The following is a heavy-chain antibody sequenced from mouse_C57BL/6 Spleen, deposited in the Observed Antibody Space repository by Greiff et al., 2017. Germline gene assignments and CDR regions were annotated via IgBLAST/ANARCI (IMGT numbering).Heavy chain of an antibody. D-gene: IGHD4-1*01. CDR1: GYSITSGYY. V-gene: IGHV3-6*01. CDR3: AREGNWFDY. Sequence: EVQVVESGPGLVKPSQSLSLTCSVTGYSITSGYYWNWIRQFPGNKLEWMGYISYDGSNNYNPSLKNRISITRDTSKNQFFLKLNSVTTEDTATYYCAREGNWFDYWGQGTTLTVSS. J-gene: IGHJ2*01. CDR2: ISYDGSN.